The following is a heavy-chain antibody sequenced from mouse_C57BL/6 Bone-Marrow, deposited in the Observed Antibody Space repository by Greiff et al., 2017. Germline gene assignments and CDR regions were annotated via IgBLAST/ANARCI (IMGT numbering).Heavy chain of an antibody. Sequence: QVQLQQSGPELVKPGASVKISCKASGYAFSSSWMNWVKQRPGKGLEWIGRIYPGDGDTNYNGKFKGKATLTADKSSSTAYMQLSSLTSEDSAVYFGAGEGVGGYWGQGTTLTVSS. J-gene: IGHJ2*01. D-gene: IGHD1-1*02. CDR2: IYPGDGDT. V-gene: IGHV1-82*01. CDR1: GYAFSSSW. CDR3: AGEGVGGY.